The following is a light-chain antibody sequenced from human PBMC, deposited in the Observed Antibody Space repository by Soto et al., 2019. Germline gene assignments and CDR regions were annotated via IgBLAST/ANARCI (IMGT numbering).Light chain of an antibody. CDR2: EVV. Sequence: QTVRTQAPSASGSPGQSFTISCTPTKNDIVVYDFVSWYQHHPGKAPLLIIYEVVQRPSGVPDRFSGSKSGNTASLTVSGLQAADEADYFCKSYAGSNTSVFGSGTKVTVL. CDR3: KSYAGSNTSV. J-gene: IGLJ1*01. CDR1: KNDIVVYDF. V-gene: IGLV2-8*01.